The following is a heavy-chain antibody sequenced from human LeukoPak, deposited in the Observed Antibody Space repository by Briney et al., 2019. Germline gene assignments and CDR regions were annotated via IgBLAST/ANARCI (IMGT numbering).Heavy chain of an antibody. D-gene: IGHD6-13*01. J-gene: IGHJ4*02. CDR2: IYYSGST. V-gene: IGHV4-61*08. CDR1: GVSITSGGYY. Sequence: SETLSLTCTVSGVSITSGGYYWSWIRQPPGKGLEWIGYIYYSGSTNYNPSLKSRVTISVDTSKNQFSLKLSSVTAADTTVYYCARGDSSSWYSRTMFDYWGQGTLVTVSS. CDR3: ARGDSSSWYSRTMFDY.